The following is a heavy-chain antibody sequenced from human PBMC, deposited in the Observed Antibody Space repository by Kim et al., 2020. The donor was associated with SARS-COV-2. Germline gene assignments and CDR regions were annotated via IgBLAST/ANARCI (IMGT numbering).Heavy chain of an antibody. CDR3: ASVRY. V-gene: IGHV3-23*01. CDR1: GFTFSSQF. Sequence: GGSLRLSCAASGFTFSSQFMTWVRQAPGKGLEWVSGINGNGDSKSHSDPVKGRFTISRDNSKNTLLLQMNSLRADDTAVYYCASVRYWGQGTLVTVSS. J-gene: IGHJ4*02. CDR2: INGNGDSK.